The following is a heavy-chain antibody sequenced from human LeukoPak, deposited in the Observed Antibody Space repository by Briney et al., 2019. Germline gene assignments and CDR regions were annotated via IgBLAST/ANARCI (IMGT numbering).Heavy chain of an antibody. J-gene: IGHJ6*02. Sequence: PGGSLRLSCAASGFTFSSYGMHWVRQVPGKGLEWVAVISYDETNKHYADSVKGRFTISRDNSKNTLYLQMSSLRADDTAVYYCAIEGDLSKGGLMDVWGQGTTLTVSS. CDR3: AIEGDLSKGGLMDV. CDR1: GFTFSSYG. CDR2: ISYDETNK. V-gene: IGHV3-30*03. D-gene: IGHD2-15*01.